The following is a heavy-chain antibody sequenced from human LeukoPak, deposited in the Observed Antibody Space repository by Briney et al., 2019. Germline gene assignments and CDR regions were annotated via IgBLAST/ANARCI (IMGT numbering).Heavy chain of an antibody. D-gene: IGHD3-10*01. Sequence: PSETLSLTCTVSGGSISSYYWSWVRQPPGKGLEWIGYIYYSGSTNYNPSLKSRVTISVDKSKNQFSLKLSSVTAADTAVYYCATVSAFFYDSGSYYTFDYWGQGTLVTVSS. CDR1: GGSISSYY. CDR2: IYYSGST. CDR3: ATVSAFFYDSGSYYTFDY. V-gene: IGHV4-59*12. J-gene: IGHJ4*02.